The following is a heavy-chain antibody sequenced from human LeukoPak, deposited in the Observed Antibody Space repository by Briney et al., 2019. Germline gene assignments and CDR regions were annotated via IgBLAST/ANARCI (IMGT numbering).Heavy chain of an antibody. V-gene: IGHV3-66*01. Sequence: GGSLRLSCAASGFTVSSNYMSWVRQAPGKGLEWVSVIYSGGSTYYADSVKGRFTISRDNSKNTLYLQMNSLRAEDTAVYYCARDGISYYGSGSYDYWGQGTLVTVSS. CDR1: GFTVSSNY. CDR2: IYSGGST. D-gene: IGHD3-10*01. J-gene: IGHJ4*02. CDR3: ARDGISYYGSGSYDY.